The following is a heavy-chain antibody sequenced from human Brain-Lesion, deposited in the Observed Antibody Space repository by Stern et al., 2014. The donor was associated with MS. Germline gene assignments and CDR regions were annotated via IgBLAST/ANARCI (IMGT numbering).Heavy chain of an antibody. J-gene: IGHJ4*02. CDR3: ATLSPGAGGYYYRHFDY. D-gene: IGHD1-26*01. Sequence: QMQLVQSGAEVKKPGASVKVSCKVSGYTLTELSMHWVRQAPRKGLEWMGGFDPEDGETIYAQKFQGRVTMTEDTSTDTAYMELSSLRSEDTAVYYCATLSPGAGGYYYRHFDYWGQGTLVTVSS. V-gene: IGHV1-24*01. CDR1: GYTLTELS. CDR2: FDPEDGET.